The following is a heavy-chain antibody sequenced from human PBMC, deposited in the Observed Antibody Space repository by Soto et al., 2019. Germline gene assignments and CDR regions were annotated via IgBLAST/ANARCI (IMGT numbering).Heavy chain of an antibody. CDR1: GGSISSGGYY. CDR3: ARGVRGGDPTGHQRRPALRANNWFDP. D-gene: IGHD2-21*02. Sequence: SETLSLTCTVSGGSISSGGYYWSWIRQHPGKGLEWIGYIYYSGSTYYNPSLKSRVTISVDTSKNQFSLKLSSVTAADTAVYYCARGVRGGDPTGHQRRPALRANNWFDPWGQGTLVTVSS. J-gene: IGHJ5*02. V-gene: IGHV4-31*03. CDR2: IYYSGST.